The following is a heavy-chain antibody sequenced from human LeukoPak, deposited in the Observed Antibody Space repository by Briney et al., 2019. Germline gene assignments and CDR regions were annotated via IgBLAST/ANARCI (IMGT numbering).Heavy chain of an antibody. V-gene: IGHV1-18*01. D-gene: IGHD3-22*01. J-gene: IGHJ4*02. CDR1: GYTFTSYG. CDR2: ISAYNGNT. CDR3: ARAEAYYYDSSGYPVGY. Sequence: ASVKVSCKASGYTFTSYGISWVRQAPGQGLEWMGWISAYNGNTNYAQKLQGRVTMTTDTSTSTAYMELRSLRSDATAVYYCARAEAYYYDSSGYPVGYWGQGTLVTVSS.